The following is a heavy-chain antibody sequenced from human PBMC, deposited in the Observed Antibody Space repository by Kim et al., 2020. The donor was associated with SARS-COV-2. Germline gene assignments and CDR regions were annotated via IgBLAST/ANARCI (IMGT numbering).Heavy chain of an antibody. D-gene: IGHD6-6*01. CDR1: GYTLTELS. Sequence: ASVKVSCKVSGYTLTELSMHWVRQAPGKGLEWMGGFDPEDGETIYAQKFQGRVTMTEDTSTDTAYMELSSLRSEDTAVYYCATLLGSRLAPGFSSPNIGYYGMDVWGQGTTVTVSS. CDR2: FDPEDGET. V-gene: IGHV1-24*01. J-gene: IGHJ6*02. CDR3: ATLLGSRLAPGFSSPNIGYYGMDV.